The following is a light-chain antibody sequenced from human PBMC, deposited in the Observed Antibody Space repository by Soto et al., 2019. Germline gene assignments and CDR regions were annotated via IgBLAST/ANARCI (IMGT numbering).Light chain of an antibody. J-gene: IGKJ5*01. CDR1: QSVTSNK. CDR3: QQYGSSPIT. CDR2: DAS. V-gene: IGKV3-20*01. Sequence: EIVLTQSPGNLSLSPGERATLSCRASQSVTSNKLAWYQQKPGQAPRLLIYDASGRTTGSPDRFSGSGSGADSTLTISRLEPEDFAVYYCQQYGSSPITFGQGTRLEIK.